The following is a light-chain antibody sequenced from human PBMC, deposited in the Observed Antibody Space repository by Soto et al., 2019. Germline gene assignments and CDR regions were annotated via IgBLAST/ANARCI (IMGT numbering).Light chain of an antibody. CDR1: SSDVGSYNR. CDR3: SSYTTSSTYV. J-gene: IGLJ1*01. CDR2: DVS. V-gene: IGLV2-18*02. Sequence: QSALTQPPSVSGSPGQSVAISCTGTSSDVGSYNRVSWYQQPPGTAPKLRIYDVSNRPTGVPDHFSGSKSGNTASLTISALQAEAEADYYCSSYTTSSTYVFGTGTKLAVL.